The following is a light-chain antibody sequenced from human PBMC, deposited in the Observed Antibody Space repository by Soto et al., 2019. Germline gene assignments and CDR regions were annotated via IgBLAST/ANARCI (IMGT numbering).Light chain of an antibody. V-gene: IGLV1-51*01. Sequence: QSVLTQPPSVSAAPGQKVTISCSGSSSNIGNNYVSWYQQLPGTAPKLLIYDNYKRPSGISDRFSGSKSDTSATLGITGLQTGDEADYYCGTWDSSLSAAVFGGGTQLTVL. CDR2: DNY. CDR1: SSNIGNNY. J-gene: IGLJ7*01. CDR3: GTWDSSLSAAV.